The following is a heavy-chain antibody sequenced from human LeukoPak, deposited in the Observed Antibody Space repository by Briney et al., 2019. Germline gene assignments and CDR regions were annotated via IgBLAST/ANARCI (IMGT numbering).Heavy chain of an antibody. CDR3: ARDRVFFYCSGGSCPLYYGMDV. CDR1: GFTFSTYA. D-gene: IGHD2-15*01. J-gene: IGHJ6*02. V-gene: IGHV3-23*01. Sequence: GGSLRLSCAASGFTFSTYAMTWVRQAPGKGLEWVSAISGSGGSTYYADSVKGRFTISRDNAKNSLYLQMNSLRAEDTAVYYCARDRVFFYCSGGSCPLYYGMDVWGQGTTVTVSS. CDR2: ISGSGGST.